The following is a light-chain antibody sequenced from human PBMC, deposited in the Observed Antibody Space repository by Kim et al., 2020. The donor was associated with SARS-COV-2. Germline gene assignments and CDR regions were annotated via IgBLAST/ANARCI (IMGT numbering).Light chain of an antibody. CDR1: QSVSNN. J-gene: IGKJ2*01. CDR2: GAS. CDR3: QQYNSWYT. V-gene: IGKV3-15*01. Sequence: EILMTQSPTLSVSPGERATLSCRASQSVSNNLAWYQQKLGQAPRLLVYGASTRATGIPARFSGSGFGTDFTLTISSLQSEDFAVYYCQQYNSWYTFGQGTKLEI.